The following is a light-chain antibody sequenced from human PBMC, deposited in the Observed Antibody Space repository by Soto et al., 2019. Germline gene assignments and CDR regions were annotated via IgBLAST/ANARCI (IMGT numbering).Light chain of an antibody. J-gene: IGKJ5*01. CDR1: QTLSNSF. CDR2: DTS. Sequence: EIVLTQSPGTLSLSPGERATLSCRASQTLSNSFIAWYQQKPGQAPRLLIYDTSSRATGVPDRYSASGSGTDFTLTISRLEPEEFAVFFCQQYGTSEIIFGQGTRLEI. V-gene: IGKV3-20*01. CDR3: QQYGTSEII.